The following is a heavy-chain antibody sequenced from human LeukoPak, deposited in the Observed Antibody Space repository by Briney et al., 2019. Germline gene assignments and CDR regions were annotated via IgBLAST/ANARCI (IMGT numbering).Heavy chain of an antibody. J-gene: IGHJ3*02. V-gene: IGHV4-61*02. D-gene: IGHD2-21*02. CDR2: IYTSGST. Sequence: PSETLSLTCTVSGGSISSGSYYWSWIRQPAGKGLEWIGRIYTSGSTNYNPSLKSQVTISVDTSKNQFSLKLSSVTAADTAVYYCARDRSVVVTATDAFDIWGQGTMVTVSS. CDR3: ARDRSVVVTATDAFDI. CDR1: GGSISSGSYY.